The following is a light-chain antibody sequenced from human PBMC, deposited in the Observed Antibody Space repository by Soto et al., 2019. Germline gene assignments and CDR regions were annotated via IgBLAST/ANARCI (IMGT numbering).Light chain of an antibody. Sequence: DIVITKSPDTVYVSPGERATLSCRASQSVRSNLAWYQHKPGQAPRLLIYDGSTRALGIPARFSGSESGTEFTLTISSLQSEDFAVYFCQQYDDWPITFGQGTRLEIK. CDR2: DGS. CDR3: QQYDDWPIT. CDR1: QSVRSN. J-gene: IGKJ5*01. V-gene: IGKV3-15*01.